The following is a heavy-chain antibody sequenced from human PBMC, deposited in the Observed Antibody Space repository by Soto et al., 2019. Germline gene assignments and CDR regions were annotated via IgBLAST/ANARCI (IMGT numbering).Heavy chain of an antibody. CDR1: GFSFSAYA. CDR3: AKDLIANNGVREAFAM. CDR2: LVGSGGDK. V-gene: IGHV3-23*01. Sequence: GGSLRLCCAASGFSFSAYAMNWVRQAPGKGLQWVSGLVGSGGDKNYADSVRGRFTVSRDNSKYTLYLQMNNLRDEDTAVYYCAKDLIANNGVREAFAMWGRGTKVTVSS. J-gene: IGHJ3*02. D-gene: IGHD2-8*01.